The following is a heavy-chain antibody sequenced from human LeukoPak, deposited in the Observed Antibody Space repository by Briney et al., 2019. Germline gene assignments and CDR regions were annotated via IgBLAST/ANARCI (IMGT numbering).Heavy chain of an antibody. CDR3: ARRLRIGAAEWFDP. V-gene: IGHV4-39*02. CDR2: LDDSGNT. J-gene: IGHJ5*02. D-gene: IGHD2-15*01. Sequence: PSEILSLTCSVSSGSVRSNYYSWAWIRQAPGKGLEWGGCLDDSGNTYYNPSLKSRLTMSVDTSKNHFSLNLKSVAAADTSVYYCARRLRIGAAEWFDPWGQGIMVTVSS. CDR1: SGSVRSNYYS.